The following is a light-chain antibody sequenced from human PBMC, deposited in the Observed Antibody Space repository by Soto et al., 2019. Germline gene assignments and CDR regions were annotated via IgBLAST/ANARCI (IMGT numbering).Light chain of an antibody. CDR1: QSISTY. V-gene: IGKV1-5*03. Sequence: DIQMTQSPSTLSASVGDRVAITCRASQSISTYLAWYQQKPGKAPKLLIYKASSLASGVPSRFSGSGSGAEFTLTISILQPDDFATYYCQQYNTYSRTFGQGTKVEIK. CDR3: QQYNTYSRT. J-gene: IGKJ1*01. CDR2: KAS.